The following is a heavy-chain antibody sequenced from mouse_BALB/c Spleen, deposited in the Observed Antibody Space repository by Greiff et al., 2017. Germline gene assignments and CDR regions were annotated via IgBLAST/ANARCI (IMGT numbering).Heavy chain of an antibody. CDR1: GFNIKDTY. Sequence: EVQLQQSGAELVKPGASVKLSCTASGFNIKDTYMHWVKQRPEQGLEWIGRIDPANGNTKYDPKFQGKATITADTSSNTAFLQLSSLTSEDTAVYYCARGDYDGDGMDYWGQGTSVTVSS. D-gene: IGHD2-4*01. CDR2: IDPANGNT. CDR3: ARGDYDGDGMDY. J-gene: IGHJ4*01. V-gene: IGHV14-3*02.